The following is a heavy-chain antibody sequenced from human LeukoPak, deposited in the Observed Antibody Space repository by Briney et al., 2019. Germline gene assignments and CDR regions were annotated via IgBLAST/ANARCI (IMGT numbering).Heavy chain of an antibody. V-gene: IGHV1-46*03. CDR2: ISPSGGST. Sequence: ASVKVSCMASGYTFTSYYMHWVRQAPGQGLEWMGIISPSGGSTSYAQKFQGRVTMTRDTSTSTVYMERSSLRSEDTALYYCARDAPFKYCSSTSCSGFDYWGQGTLVTVSS. CDR3: ARDAPFKYCSSTSCSGFDY. CDR1: GYTFTSYY. J-gene: IGHJ4*02. D-gene: IGHD2-2*01.